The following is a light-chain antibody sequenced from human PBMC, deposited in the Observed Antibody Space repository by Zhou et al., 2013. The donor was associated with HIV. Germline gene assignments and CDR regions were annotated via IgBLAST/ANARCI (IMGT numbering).Light chain of an antibody. CDR3: QQYNNLLFT. J-gene: IGKJ3*01. V-gene: IGKV1-33*01. CDR1: QDITYY. Sequence: DIQMTQSPSSLSASVGDSVTITCQASQDITYYLNWYQHKPGEAPKLLIYDGSNLETGVPSRFSGSGYGTNFTFTISSLQPDDIATYYCQQYNNLLFTFGPGTKVHI. CDR2: DGS.